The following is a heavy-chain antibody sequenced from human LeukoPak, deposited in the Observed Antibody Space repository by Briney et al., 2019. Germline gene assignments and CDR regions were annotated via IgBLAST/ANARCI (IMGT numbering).Heavy chain of an antibody. Sequence: ASVKVSCKASGGTFSSYAISWVRQAPGQGLEWMGGIIPIFGTANYAQKLQGRVTMTTDTSTSTAYMELRSLRSDDTAVYYCARDLEGARPYFDYWGQGTLVTVSS. CDR1: GGTFSSYA. D-gene: IGHD1-26*01. CDR3: ARDLEGARPYFDY. V-gene: IGHV1-69*05. CDR2: IIPIFGTA. J-gene: IGHJ4*02.